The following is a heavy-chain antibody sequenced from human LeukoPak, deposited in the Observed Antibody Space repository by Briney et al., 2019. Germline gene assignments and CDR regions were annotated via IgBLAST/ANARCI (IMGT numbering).Heavy chain of an antibody. CDR1: GFTFRHYA. CDR2: ISFDGAHI. CDR3: ARARGAYLGY. J-gene: IGHJ4*02. D-gene: IGHD3-16*01. V-gene: IGHV3-30*04. Sequence: PGGPLRLSCAASGFTFRHYAMHWVRQAPGKGLEWVAVISFDGAHIYYVDSVKGRFLISRANANYTLYLQMNNLTAEDTAIYYCARARGAYLGYWGPGTLVTVSS.